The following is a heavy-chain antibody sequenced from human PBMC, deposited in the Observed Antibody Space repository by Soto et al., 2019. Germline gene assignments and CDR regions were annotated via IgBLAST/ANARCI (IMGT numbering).Heavy chain of an antibody. Sequence: SETLSLTCTVSGGSISSGGYYWSWIRQHPGKGLEWIGYIYYSGSTYYNPSLKSRVTISVDTSKNQFSLKLSSVTAADTAVYYCARDLRIAARPGPNFYYYYYGMDVWDQGTTVTVSS. CDR3: ARDLRIAARPGPNFYYYYYGMDV. D-gene: IGHD6-6*01. CDR1: GGSISSGGYY. CDR2: IYYSGST. V-gene: IGHV4-31*03. J-gene: IGHJ6*02.